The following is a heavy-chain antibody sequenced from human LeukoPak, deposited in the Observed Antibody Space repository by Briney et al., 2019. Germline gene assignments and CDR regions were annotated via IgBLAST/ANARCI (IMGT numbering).Heavy chain of an antibody. D-gene: IGHD5-18*01. Sequence: SETLSLTCTVSGGSISSSSYYWGWIRQPPGKGLEWIGSIYYSGSTYYNPSLKSRVTISVDTSKNQFSLKLSSVTAADTAVHYCARNVDTAMVVPSWFDPWGQGTLVTVSS. CDR3: ARNVDTAMVVPSWFDP. J-gene: IGHJ5*02. CDR2: IYYSGST. CDR1: GGSISSSSYY. V-gene: IGHV4-39*07.